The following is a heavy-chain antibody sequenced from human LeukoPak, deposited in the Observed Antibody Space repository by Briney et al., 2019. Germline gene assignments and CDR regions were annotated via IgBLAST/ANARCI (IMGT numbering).Heavy chain of an antibody. J-gene: IGHJ4*02. CDR3: ARRKSYYDSSGYYHGLFDY. D-gene: IGHD3-22*01. V-gene: IGHV4-59*08. CDR2: IYYSGST. CDR1: GGSISSYY. Sequence: PSETLSLTCTVSGGSISSYYWSWIRQPPGKGLEWIGYIYYSGSTNYNPSLKSRVTISVDTSKNQFSLKLSSVTAADTAVYYCARRKSYYDSSGYYHGLFDYWGQGTLVTVSS.